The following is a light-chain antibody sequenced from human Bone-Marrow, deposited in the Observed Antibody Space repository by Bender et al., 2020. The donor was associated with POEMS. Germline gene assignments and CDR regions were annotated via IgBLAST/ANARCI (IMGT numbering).Light chain of an antibody. V-gene: IGLV2-23*01. J-gene: IGLJ1*01. CDR2: EDN. Sequence: QSALTQPASVSGSPGQSITISCTETYSDIRTYKFVSWYQQHPGEVPKLIIYEDNKRPSGVSNRFSGSKSGNSASLTISGLQPEDEADYYCFSYAPILNYFFGPGTKVTVL. CDR3: FSYAPILNYF. CDR1: YSDIRTYKF.